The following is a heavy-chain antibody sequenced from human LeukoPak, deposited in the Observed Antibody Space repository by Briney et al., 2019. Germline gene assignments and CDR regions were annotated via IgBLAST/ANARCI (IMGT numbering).Heavy chain of an antibody. CDR1: GFTFSTYT. CDR2: ISDSGRST. Sequence: GGSLRLSCAASGFTFSTYTMSWVRQAPGKGLEWVSTISDSGRSTYYAASVKGRFTISRDTSKNMLSLQMNSLRAEDTAVYYCVRQQTPHGNFDYWGQGTLVTVSS. J-gene: IGHJ4*02. CDR3: VRQQTPHGNFDY. D-gene: IGHD1-1*01. V-gene: IGHV3-23*01.